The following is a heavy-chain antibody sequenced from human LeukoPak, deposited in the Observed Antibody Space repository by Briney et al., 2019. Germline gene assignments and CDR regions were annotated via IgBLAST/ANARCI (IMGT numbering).Heavy chain of an antibody. V-gene: IGHV3-21*01. CDR1: GFTFSSYS. J-gene: IGHJ4*02. Sequence: GGSLRLSCAASGFTFSSYSMNWVRQAPGKGLEWVSSISSSSSYIYYADSVKGRFTISRDNAKNSLYLQMNSLRAEDTAVYYCAREALRYFDWLQYYFDYWGQGTLVTVSS. D-gene: IGHD3-9*01. CDR2: ISSSSSYI. CDR3: AREALRYFDWLQYYFDY.